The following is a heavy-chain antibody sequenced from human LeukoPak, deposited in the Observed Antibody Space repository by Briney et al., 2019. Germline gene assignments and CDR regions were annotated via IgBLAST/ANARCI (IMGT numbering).Heavy chain of an antibody. CDR3: ATGYSYGSASYYNFDS. V-gene: IGHV4-59*01. CDR1: GVSISSSY. J-gene: IGHJ4*02. CDR2: IYYRGTT. Sequence: SETLSLTCTVSGVSISSSYWSWIRQPPEKGLEWIGYIYYRGTTNYNPSLKSRVTISVATSKNHFSLNLSSVTAADTAVYYCATGYSYGSASYYNFDSWGQGTLVTVSS. D-gene: IGHD3-10*01.